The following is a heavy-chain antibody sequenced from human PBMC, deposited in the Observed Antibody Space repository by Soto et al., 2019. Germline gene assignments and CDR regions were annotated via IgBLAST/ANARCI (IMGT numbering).Heavy chain of an antibody. Sequence: GGTLRLSCAASAFTFSSYSMNWVRQAPGKGLEWVSYISSSSSTIYYADSVKGRFTISRDNAKNSLYLQMNSLRDEDTAVYYCARVMGIGVVPAATPFLGMDVWGQGTTVTVS. J-gene: IGHJ6*02. CDR2: ISSSSSTI. CDR1: AFTFSSYS. V-gene: IGHV3-48*02. CDR3: ARVMGIGVVPAATPFLGMDV. D-gene: IGHD2-2*03.